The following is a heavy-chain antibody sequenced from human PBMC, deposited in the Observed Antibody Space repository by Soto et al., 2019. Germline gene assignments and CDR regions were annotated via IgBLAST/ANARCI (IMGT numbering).Heavy chain of an antibody. Sequence: SETLSLTCAVSGGSISSSNWWSWVRQPPGKGLEWIGEIYHSGSTNYNPSLKSRVTISVDKSKNQFSLKLSSVTAADTAVYYCARDGAVTTDLTFFDYWGQGTLVTVSS. D-gene: IGHD4-17*01. V-gene: IGHV4-4*02. CDR1: GGSISSSNW. J-gene: IGHJ4*02. CDR3: ARDGAVTTDLTFFDY. CDR2: IYHSGST.